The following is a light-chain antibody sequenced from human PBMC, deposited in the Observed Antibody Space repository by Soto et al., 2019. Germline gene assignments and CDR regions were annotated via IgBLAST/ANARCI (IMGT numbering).Light chain of an antibody. Sequence: QSALTQPASVSGSPGQSITISCTGTSSDVGGYNYVSWYQQHPGKAPKLMIYQVSNRPSGVSNRFSGSKSGNTASLTISGLQAEDEADYYCTSYISNSTWVFGGGTKVTVL. V-gene: IGLV2-14*01. CDR3: TSYISNSTWV. CDR2: QVS. J-gene: IGLJ3*02. CDR1: SSDVGGYNY.